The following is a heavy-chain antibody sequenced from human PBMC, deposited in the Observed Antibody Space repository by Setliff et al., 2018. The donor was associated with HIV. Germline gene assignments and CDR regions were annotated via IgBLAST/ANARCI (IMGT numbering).Heavy chain of an antibody. CDR2: ISGSGLST. Sequence: PGGSLRLSCAASGFSFSIYAITWVRQAPGKGLEWVSGISGSGLSTYYADSVKGRFTISRDNSKNTLYLQVNSLRAEDTAVYYCAKDDVPRDFDIWGQGTMVTVSS. V-gene: IGHV3-23*01. CDR1: GFSFSIYA. CDR3: AKDDVPRDFDI. J-gene: IGHJ3*02.